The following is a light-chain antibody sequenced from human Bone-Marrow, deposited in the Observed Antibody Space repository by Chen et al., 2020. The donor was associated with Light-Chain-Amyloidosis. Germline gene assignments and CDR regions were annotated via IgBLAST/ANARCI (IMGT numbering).Light chain of an antibody. CDR3: GAGDGSLYVYV. CDR1: SPNIGINY. V-gene: IGLV1-47*01. J-gene: IGLJ1*01. Sequence: QSVLNQPPSASGTPGQRVTISCSGASPNIGINYVYWYQHFPGAAPNLLVKRNNQRPSGVPDCFSASRSGTSAFLASSGLLSVHEADYYCGAGDGSLYVYVFGTGTEFIVL. CDR2: RNN.